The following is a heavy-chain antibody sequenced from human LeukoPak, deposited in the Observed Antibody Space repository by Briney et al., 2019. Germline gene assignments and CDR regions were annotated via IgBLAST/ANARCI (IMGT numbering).Heavy chain of an antibody. Sequence: ASVKVSCKASGYTFTGYYMHWVRQAPGQGLEWMGWINPNSGGTNYAQKFQGRVTMTRDTSISTAYMELGRLRSDDTAVYYCARPTLSAGYFDYWGQGTLVTVSS. CDR2: INPNSGGT. CDR3: ARPTLSAGYFDY. D-gene: IGHD6-13*01. CDR1: GYTFTGYY. J-gene: IGHJ4*02. V-gene: IGHV1-2*02.